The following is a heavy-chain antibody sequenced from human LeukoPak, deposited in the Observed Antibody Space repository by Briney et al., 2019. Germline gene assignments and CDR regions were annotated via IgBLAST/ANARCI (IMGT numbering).Heavy chain of an antibody. J-gene: IGHJ4*02. CDR3: AREARDYYGSGGGLDY. D-gene: IGHD3-10*01. V-gene: IGHV4-39*07. CDR1: GGSISSSNYY. Sequence: PSETLSLTCTVSGGSISSSNYYWGWIRQPPGKGLEWIGSIYHSGSTYYNPSLKSRVTISVDTSKNQFSLKLSSVTAADTAVYYCAREARDYYGSGGGLDYWGQGTLVTVSS. CDR2: IYHSGST.